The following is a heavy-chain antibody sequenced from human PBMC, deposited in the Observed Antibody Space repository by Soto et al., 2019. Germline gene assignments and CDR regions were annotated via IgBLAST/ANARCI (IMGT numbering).Heavy chain of an antibody. J-gene: IGHJ3*02. CDR2: TRRKANGYTT. D-gene: IGHD1-20*01. CDR1: GFSFSDHY. CDR3: TRGDTWNDGGSASDI. Sequence: EVQLVESGGGLVQPGGSLRLSCAASGFSFSDHYMDWVRQAPGKGLDWVGRTRRKANGYTTEYAGSGKGRFTVSRDDSKNSLYLQMKNLKTEDTAVYYCTRGDTWNDGGSASDIWGQGTMVTVSS. V-gene: IGHV3-72*01.